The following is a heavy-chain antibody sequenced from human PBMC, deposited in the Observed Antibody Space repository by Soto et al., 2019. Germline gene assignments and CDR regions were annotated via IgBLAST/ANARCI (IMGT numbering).Heavy chain of an antibody. CDR2: IIPIFGTA. D-gene: IGHD2-15*01. V-gene: IGHV1-69*12. CDR3: ARCRVVVGAATDYYCYGMEV. J-gene: IGHJ6*02. Sequence: QVQLVQSGAEVKKPGSSVKVSCKASGGTFSSYAISWVRQAPGQGLAWMGGIIPIFGTANYAQKFQGRVTITEDESKSTACMEQSRLRSEATAVYYCARCRVVVGAATDYYCYGMEVWGQGTTVTVSS. CDR1: GGTFSSYA.